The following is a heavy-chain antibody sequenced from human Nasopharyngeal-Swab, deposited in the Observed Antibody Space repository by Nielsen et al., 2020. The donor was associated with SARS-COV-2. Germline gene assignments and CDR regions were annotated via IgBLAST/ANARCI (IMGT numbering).Heavy chain of an antibody. Sequence: SETLSLTCAISGDSVSSSSVAWNWIRQSPSRGLEWLGRTYYRSKWYTDYAVSVKSRITINPDTSKNQFSLHLNSVTPEDTAVYYCARSRGAYGDYYYYYTDVWGKGTTVTVSS. CDR2: TYYRSKWYT. V-gene: IGHV6-1*01. D-gene: IGHD4-17*01. CDR1: GDSVSSSSVA. CDR3: ARSRGAYGDYYYYYTDV. J-gene: IGHJ6*03.